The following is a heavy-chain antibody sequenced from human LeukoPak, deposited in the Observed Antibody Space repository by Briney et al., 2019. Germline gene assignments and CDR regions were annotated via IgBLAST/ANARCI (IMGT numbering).Heavy chain of an antibody. J-gene: IGHJ3*02. V-gene: IGHV3-23*01. D-gene: IGHD1-26*01. Sequence: QTGGSLRLCCAASGFTFSSYAMSWVRQATGKGLEWVSAISGSGGSTYYADPVKGRFTISRDNSKNTLYLQMNSLRAEDTAVYYCAKDRGKSGAFDIWGQGTMVTVSS. CDR1: GFTFSSYA. CDR3: AKDRGKSGAFDI. CDR2: ISGSGGST.